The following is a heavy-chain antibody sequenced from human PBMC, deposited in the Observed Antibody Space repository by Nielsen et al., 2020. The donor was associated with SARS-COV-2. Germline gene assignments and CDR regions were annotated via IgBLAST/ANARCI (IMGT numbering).Heavy chain of an antibody. J-gene: IGHJ5*02. CDR1: GFTFSDHY. D-gene: IGHD3-3*01. V-gene: IGHV3-7*03. Sequence: GGSLRLSCAASGFTFSDHYMDWVRQAPGKGLEWVANIKQDGSEKYYVDSVKGRFTISRDNAKNSLYLQMNSLRAEDTAVYYCAGGRFLEDPWGQGTLVTVSS. CDR2: IKQDGSEK. CDR3: AGGRFLEDP.